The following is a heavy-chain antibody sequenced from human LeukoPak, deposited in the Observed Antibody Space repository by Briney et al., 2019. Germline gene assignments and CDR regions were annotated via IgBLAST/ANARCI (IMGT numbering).Heavy chain of an antibody. CDR1: GYTFTNYD. J-gene: IGHJ4*02. CDR2: MNPNSGNT. Sequence: GPVKVSCKASGYTFTNYDINWVRQATGQGLEWMGWMNPNSGNTGYAQKFQGRVTITRNTSISTAYMELSSLRSEDTAVYYCARDGPSYGDDYFDYWGQGTLVTVSS. CDR3: ARDGPSYGDDYFDY. D-gene: IGHD4-17*01. V-gene: IGHV1-8*03.